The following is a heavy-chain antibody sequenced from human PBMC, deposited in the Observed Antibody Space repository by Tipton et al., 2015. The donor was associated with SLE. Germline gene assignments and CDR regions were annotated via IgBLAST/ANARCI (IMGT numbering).Heavy chain of an antibody. V-gene: IGHV3-9*01. CDR1: GFTFDEYA. Sequence: SLRLSCVASGFTFDEYAMHWVRQVPGKGLEWVSSISWNSGSLGYADSVKGRFTISRDNAKNSLYLQMNSLRVEDTAVYYCAILEEELGFDYWGQGTLVTVSS. D-gene: IGHD7-27*01. J-gene: IGHJ4*02. CDR2: ISWNSGSL. CDR3: AILEEELGFDY.